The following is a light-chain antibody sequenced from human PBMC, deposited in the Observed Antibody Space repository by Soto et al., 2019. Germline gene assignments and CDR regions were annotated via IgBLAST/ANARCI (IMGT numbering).Light chain of an antibody. CDR2: DAS. J-gene: IGKJ4*01. V-gene: IGKV1-5*01. Sequence: DIQMTQSPSTLSASIGDRVTITCRASQSITTFLAWYQQKPGKAPQILIYDASKLEPGVPSRLSGGGSGTEFTLTISSVQPDDFATYYCQQYSTYPLTFGGGTRVEIK. CDR3: QQYSTYPLT. CDR1: QSITTF.